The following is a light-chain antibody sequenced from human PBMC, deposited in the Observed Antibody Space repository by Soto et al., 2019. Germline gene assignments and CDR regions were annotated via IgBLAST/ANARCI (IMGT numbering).Light chain of an antibody. Sequence: DIQMTQSPSSLSASAGDRVTITCRASQSISSYLNWYQQQPGKAPKLLISTASLLESGVPSRFSGSGSGTEFTLTISSLQPDDFATYYCQQYNSYLLTFGGGTKVDIK. CDR2: TAS. CDR3: QQYNSYLLT. V-gene: IGKV1-5*01. CDR1: QSISSY. J-gene: IGKJ4*01.